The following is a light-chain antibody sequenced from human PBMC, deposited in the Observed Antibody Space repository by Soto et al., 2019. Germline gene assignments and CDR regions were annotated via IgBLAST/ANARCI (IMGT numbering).Light chain of an antibody. CDR3: QQYNNWPLT. Sequence: EIVMTQSPATLSVSPGERATLSCRASQSVSSNLAWYQQKPGQAPRLLIYGASTRATGIPARFSGSGSGTEFTLTISSLQSEDFAVYDCQQYNNWPLTSGGGTKVEIK. J-gene: IGKJ4*01. V-gene: IGKV3-15*01. CDR2: GAS. CDR1: QSVSSN.